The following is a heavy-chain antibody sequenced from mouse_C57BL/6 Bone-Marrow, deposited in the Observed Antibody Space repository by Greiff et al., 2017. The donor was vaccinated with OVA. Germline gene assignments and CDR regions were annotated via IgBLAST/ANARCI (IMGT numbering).Heavy chain of an antibody. CDR3: ARGELLRV. Sequence: VQLQQSGPELVKPGASVKISCKASGYTFTDYYMNWVKQSHGKSLEWIGDINPNNGGTSYNQKFKGKATLTVDKSSSTAYMQLSSLTSEDSAVYYCARGELLRVWGTGTTVTVSS. CDR1: GYTFTDYY. V-gene: IGHV1-26*01. J-gene: IGHJ1*03. CDR2: INPNNGGT. D-gene: IGHD1-1*01.